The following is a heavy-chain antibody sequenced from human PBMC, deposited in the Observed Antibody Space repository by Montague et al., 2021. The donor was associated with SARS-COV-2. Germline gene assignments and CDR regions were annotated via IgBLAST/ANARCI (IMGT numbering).Heavy chain of an antibody. V-gene: IGHV4-34*01. CDR1: GGSFSGNY. CDR2: INHYGST. CDR3: SRGLPGTTLFYYFGMDV. J-gene: IGHJ6*02. D-gene: IGHD1-7*01. Sequence: SETLSLTCAVYGGSFSGNYWSWIRQPPGKGLEWIGEINHYGSTNYNPSLKSRVTMSVDTSKNQFSLKLSSVTAADTAVYNCSRGLPGTTLFYYFGMDVWGQGTTVTVSS.